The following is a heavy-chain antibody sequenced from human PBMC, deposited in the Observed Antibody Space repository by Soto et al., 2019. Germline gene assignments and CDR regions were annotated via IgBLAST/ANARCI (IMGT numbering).Heavy chain of an antibody. J-gene: IGHJ5*02. D-gene: IGHD2-15*01. CDR1: GYTFTSYA. CDR3: AKGSELVVAATSWFDP. V-gene: IGHV1-3*01. CDR2: INAGKGNT. Sequence: ASVKVSCKASGYTFTSYAMHWVRQAPGQRLEWMGWINAGKGNTKYSQKFQGRVTITRDTSASTAYMELSSLRSEDTAVYYCAKGSELVVAATSWFDPWGQGTLVTVYS.